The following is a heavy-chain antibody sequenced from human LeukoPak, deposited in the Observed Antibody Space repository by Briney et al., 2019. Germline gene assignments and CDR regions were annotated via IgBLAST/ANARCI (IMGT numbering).Heavy chain of an antibody. Sequence: SETLSLTCTVSGYSISSGYYWGWIRQPPGKGLEWIGSIYHSGSTYYKPSLKSRVTISVDTSKNQFSLKLSSVTAADTAVYYCARCALIVVVPAAMDAFDIWGQGTMVTVSS. D-gene: IGHD2-2*01. CDR2: IYHSGST. V-gene: IGHV4-38-2*02. CDR3: ARCALIVVVPAAMDAFDI. J-gene: IGHJ3*02. CDR1: GYSISSGYY.